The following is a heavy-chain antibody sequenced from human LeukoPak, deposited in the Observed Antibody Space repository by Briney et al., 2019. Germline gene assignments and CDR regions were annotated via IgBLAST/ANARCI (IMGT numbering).Heavy chain of an antibody. CDR1: GFTFSSYA. CDR2: ISYDGSNK. CDR3: AKDRSSGYYYVGYFDY. D-gene: IGHD3-22*01. J-gene: IGHJ4*02. V-gene: IGHV3-30*04. Sequence: PGGSLRLSCAASGFTFSSYAMHWVRQAPGKGLEWVAVISYDGSNKYYADSVKGRFTISRDNSKNTLYLQMNSLRAEDTAVYYCAKDRSSGYYYVGYFDYWGQGTLVTVSS.